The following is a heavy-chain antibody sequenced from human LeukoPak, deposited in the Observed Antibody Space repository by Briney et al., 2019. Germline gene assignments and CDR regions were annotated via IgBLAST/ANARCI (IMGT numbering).Heavy chain of an antibody. J-gene: IGHJ4*02. CDR1: GFTFSSYS. D-gene: IGHD1-14*01. CDR3: AKATGYLL. Sequence: GGSLRLSCAASGFTFSSYSMNWVRQAPGKGLEWVSSISGSNSYIYYADSMKGRFTISRDNAKNSLYLQMNSLRAEDTAVYYCAKATGYLLWGQGTLVTVSS. V-gene: IGHV3-21*01. CDR2: ISGSNSYI.